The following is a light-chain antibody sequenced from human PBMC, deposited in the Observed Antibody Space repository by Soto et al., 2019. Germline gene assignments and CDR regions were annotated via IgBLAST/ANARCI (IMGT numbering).Light chain of an antibody. V-gene: IGKV3-20*01. CDR2: GAS. CDR1: KSGSSNY. J-gene: IGKJ4*01. CDR3: QQYGTSPLT. Sequence: LTQSPVTLSLSPGTRATLSGRARKSGSSNYLAWYQQEPGQAPRLLIYGASSRATGIPERFSGSGSGTDFTLTISRLEPEDFAVYYCQQYGTSPLTFGGGTKVDIK.